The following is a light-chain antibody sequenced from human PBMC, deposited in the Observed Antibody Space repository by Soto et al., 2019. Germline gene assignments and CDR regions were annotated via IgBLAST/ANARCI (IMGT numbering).Light chain of an antibody. J-gene: IGKJ5*01. Sequence: TKCPSTLSVSPGERSTLSCRASQCLXSNLVWYEQRPGQAPRLPXYDASTRATGIPARFSGSGSGTDFTLTISSLEPEELAVYYCQQRSNGPLTVGQGTRLEIK. CDR3: QQRSNGPLT. CDR1: QCLXSN. V-gene: IGKV3-11*01. CDR2: DAS.